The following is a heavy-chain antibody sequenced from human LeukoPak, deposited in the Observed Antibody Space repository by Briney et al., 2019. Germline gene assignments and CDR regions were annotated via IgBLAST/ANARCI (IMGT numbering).Heavy chain of an antibody. CDR2: INHSGST. J-gene: IGHJ4*02. D-gene: IGHD4-23*01. CDR1: GGSFSGYY. V-gene: IGHV4-34*01. CDR3: ARVGGNLPYDY. Sequence: SETVSLTCAVYGGSFSGYYWSWIRQPPGKGLEWIGEINHSGSTNYNPSLKSRVTISVDTSKNQFSLKLSSVTAADTAVYYCARVGGNLPYDYWGQGTLVTVSS.